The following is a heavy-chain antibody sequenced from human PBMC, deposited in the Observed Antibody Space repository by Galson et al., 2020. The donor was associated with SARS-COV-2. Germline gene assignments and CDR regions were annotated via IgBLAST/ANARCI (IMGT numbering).Heavy chain of an antibody. D-gene: IGHD6-19*01. V-gene: IGHV4-61*02. CDR2: IYSSGRT. CDR3: AREGSGWSYFDY. J-gene: IGHJ4*02. Sequence: SETMSLTCSVSGDSISSGSYHWSWIRQPAGKGLEWIGRIYSSGRTNYNPSLKSRVTISVDTSKNQFSLTLSSVTAADTAMYYCAREGSGWSYFDYWGQGTLVTVSS. CDR1: GDSISSGSYH.